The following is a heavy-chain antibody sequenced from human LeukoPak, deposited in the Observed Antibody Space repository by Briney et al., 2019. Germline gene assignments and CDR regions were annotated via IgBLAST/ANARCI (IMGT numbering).Heavy chain of an antibody. CDR3: ASDFWSGYYTPMGVNY. Sequence: PGGSLRLSCAASGFTFSSYGMHWVRQAPGKGLEWVAVISYDGSNKYYADSVKGRFTISRDNSKNTLYLQMNSLRAEDTAVYYCASDFWSGYYTPMGVNYWGQGTLVTVSS. D-gene: IGHD3-3*01. J-gene: IGHJ4*02. CDR1: GFTFSSYG. V-gene: IGHV3-30*03. CDR2: ISYDGSNK.